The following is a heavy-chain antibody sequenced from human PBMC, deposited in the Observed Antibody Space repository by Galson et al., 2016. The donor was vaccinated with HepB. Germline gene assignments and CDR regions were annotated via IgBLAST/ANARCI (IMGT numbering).Heavy chain of an antibody. CDR3: ARDPLVWFGGYFFDN. J-gene: IGHJ4*02. CDR2: ISYDATKK. Sequence: SLRLSCAAAGFTFSSYTLHWVRQAPGKGLEWVAVISYDATKKFYADSVKGRFSISRDNSNNTLYLQMNSLRLEDTAVYFRARDPLVWFGGYFFDNWGQGTLVTVSS. CDR1: GFTFSSYT. V-gene: IGHV3-30*04. D-gene: IGHD3-10*01.